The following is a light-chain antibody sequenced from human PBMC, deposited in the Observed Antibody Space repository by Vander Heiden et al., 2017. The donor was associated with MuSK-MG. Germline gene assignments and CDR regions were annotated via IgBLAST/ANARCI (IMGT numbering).Light chain of an antibody. CDR3: NSYTSSTTWV. CDR1: SSDVGGYNY. Sequence: QSALTQPASVSGSPGQSITISCSGTSSDVGGYNYVSWYQQHPGEAPQLIISEVSNRPSGVSNRFSGSKSGNTASLTISGLRAEDEADYYCNSYTSSTTWVFGGGTKLTVL. CDR2: EVS. V-gene: IGLV2-14*01. J-gene: IGLJ3*02.